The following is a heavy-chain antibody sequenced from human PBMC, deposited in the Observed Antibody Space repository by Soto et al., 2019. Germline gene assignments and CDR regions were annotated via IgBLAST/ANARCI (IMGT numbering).Heavy chain of an antibody. Sequence: EVQLVESGGGLVQPGRSLRLSCVASGFTADYYAMHWVRQAPGKGLEWVSGISSNSDTIDYADSVNGRFTISRDNVKNALFLQMNSLRTEDTALYYCATDMKWGVMPTMHYFDAWVHGTLVTVSS. D-gene: IGHD3-10*01. J-gene: IGHJ4*01. CDR1: GFTADYYA. V-gene: IGHV3-9*02. CDR3: ATDMKWGVMPTMHYFDA. CDR2: ISSNSDTI.